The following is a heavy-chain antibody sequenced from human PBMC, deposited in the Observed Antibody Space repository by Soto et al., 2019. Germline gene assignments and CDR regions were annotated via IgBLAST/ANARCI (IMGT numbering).Heavy chain of an antibody. Sequence: PGESLKISCKGSGYTFTNYWIVWVRQIPGKGLEWMGIIYPGDSDTRYSPSFQGQVTISADRSISTAYLQWSSLKASDTGMYYCARYPTLTDYFYHGMDVWGQGTTVTVPS. J-gene: IGHJ6*02. CDR2: IYPGDSDT. CDR1: GYTFTNYW. CDR3: ARYPTLTDYFYHGMDV. V-gene: IGHV5-51*01. D-gene: IGHD4-17*01.